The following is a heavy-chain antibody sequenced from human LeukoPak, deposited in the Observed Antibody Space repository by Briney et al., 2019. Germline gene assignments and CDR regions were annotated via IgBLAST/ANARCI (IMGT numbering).Heavy chain of an antibody. CDR2: IYYSGNS. J-gene: IGHJ1*01. CDR3: TRGSRGSGGVGCFQH. V-gene: IGHV4-61*01. Sequence: SETLSLTCTASGGSVSCGSYYWSWIRQPPGKGLQWIGYIYYSGNSNHNPSLKSRVTISVDTSKNQFSLKLSSVTAADTAVYYCTRGSRGSGGVGCFQHWCQGTLATVSS. CDR1: GGSVSCGSYY. D-gene: IGHD1-26*01.